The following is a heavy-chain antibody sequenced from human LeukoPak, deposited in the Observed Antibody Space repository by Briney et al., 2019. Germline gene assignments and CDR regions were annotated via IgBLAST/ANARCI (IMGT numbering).Heavy chain of an antibody. Sequence: SETLSLTCTVSGGSISSYYWSWIRQPAGKGLEWIGRIYTSGSTNYNPSLKSRVTISVDTSKNQFSLKLSSVTAADTAVYYCARTADIVATIGYYYYYMDVWGKGTTVTVSS. J-gene: IGHJ6*03. CDR2: IYTSGST. CDR1: GGSISSYY. CDR3: ARTADIVATIGYYYYYMDV. V-gene: IGHV4-4*07. D-gene: IGHD5-12*01.